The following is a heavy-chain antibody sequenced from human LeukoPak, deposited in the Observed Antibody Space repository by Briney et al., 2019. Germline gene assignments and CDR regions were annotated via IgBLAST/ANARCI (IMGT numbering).Heavy chain of an antibody. CDR3: AKDPLLTPPYYYYGMDV. V-gene: IGHV3-23*01. CDR1: GFTFSSYA. J-gene: IGHJ6*02. Sequence: PGGSLGLSCAASGFTFSSYAMSWVRQAPGKGLEWVSAISGSGGSTYYADSVKGRFTISRDNSKNTLYLQMNSLRAEDTAVYYCAKDPLLTPPYYYYGMDVWGQGTTVTVSS. CDR2: ISGSGGST.